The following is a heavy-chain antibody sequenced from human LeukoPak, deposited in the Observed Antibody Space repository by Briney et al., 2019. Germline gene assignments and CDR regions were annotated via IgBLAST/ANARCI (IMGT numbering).Heavy chain of an antibody. Sequence: SGGSLRLSCAASGFTFSDYYMSWIRQAPGKGLEWVSCISSSGSTIYYADSVKGRFTISRDNAKNSLYLQMNSLRAEDTAVYYCARDYPRSSTGIAVAPEIWGQGTMVTVSS. CDR2: ISSSGSTI. CDR3: ARDYPRSSTGIAVAPEI. J-gene: IGHJ3*02. D-gene: IGHD6-19*01. CDR1: GFTFSDYY. V-gene: IGHV3-11*04.